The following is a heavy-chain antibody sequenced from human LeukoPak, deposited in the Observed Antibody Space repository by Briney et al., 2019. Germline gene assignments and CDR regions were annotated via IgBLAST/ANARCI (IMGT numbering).Heavy chain of an antibody. CDR3: TRHVEEGGYNWEFDY. CDR2: IRSKANSYAT. Sequence: PGGSLRLSCAASGFTFSGSAMHWVRQASGKGLERVGRIRSKANSYATAYAASVKGRFTISRDDSKNTAYLQMNSLKTEDTAVYYCTRHVEEGGYNWEFDYWGQGTLVTVSS. CDR1: GFTFSGSA. V-gene: IGHV3-73*01. D-gene: IGHD5-24*01. J-gene: IGHJ4*02.